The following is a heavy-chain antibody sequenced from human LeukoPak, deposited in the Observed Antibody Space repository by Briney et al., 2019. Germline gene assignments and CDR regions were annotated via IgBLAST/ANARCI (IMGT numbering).Heavy chain of an antibody. Sequence: PSETLSLTCAVSGYSISSGYYWGWIRQPPGKGLEWIGYIYHSGSTYYNPSLKSRVTMSVNTSKNQFSLKLSSVTAADTAVYHCASGITMIVVAHWGQGILVTVSS. D-gene: IGHD3-22*01. CDR2: IYHSGST. CDR3: ASGITMIVVAH. CDR1: GYSISSGYY. J-gene: IGHJ4*02. V-gene: IGHV4-38-2*01.